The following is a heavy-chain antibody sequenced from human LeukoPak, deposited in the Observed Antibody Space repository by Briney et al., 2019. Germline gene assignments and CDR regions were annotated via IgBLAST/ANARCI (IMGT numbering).Heavy chain of an antibody. V-gene: IGHV4-59*08. D-gene: IGHD3-10*01. Sequence: SETLSHTCTVSGGSISSYYWSWIRQPPGKGLEWIGYIYYSGSTNYNPSLKSRVTISVDTSKNQFSLKLSSVTAADTAVYYCARLDGSGSSNWFDPWGQGTLVTVSS. CDR1: GGSISSYY. CDR3: ARLDGSGSSNWFDP. CDR2: IYYSGST. J-gene: IGHJ5*02.